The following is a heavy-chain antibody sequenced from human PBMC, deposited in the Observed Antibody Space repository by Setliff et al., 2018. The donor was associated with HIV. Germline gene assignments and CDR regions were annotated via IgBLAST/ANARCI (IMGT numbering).Heavy chain of an antibody. V-gene: IGHV4-38-2*01. D-gene: IGHD3-10*01. CDR2: FYHSGST. J-gene: IGHJ6*03. Sequence: SETLSLTCAVSGHSISSGYYWGWIRQPPGKGLECIGSFYHSGSTYYNPSLKSRVSISVDTSKNQFSLKLSSVTAADTAVYYCARRDSGTYYPYYYYYMDVWGKGTTGTVS. CDR3: ARRDSGTYYPYYYYYMDV. CDR1: GHSISSGYY.